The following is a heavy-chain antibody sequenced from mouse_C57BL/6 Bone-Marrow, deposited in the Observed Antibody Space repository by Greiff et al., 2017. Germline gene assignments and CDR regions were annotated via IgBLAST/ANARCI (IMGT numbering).Heavy chain of an antibody. V-gene: IGHV2-2*01. D-gene: IGHD2-4*01. Sequence: QVQLKESGPGLVQPSPSLSITCTVSGFSLTSYGVHWVRQSPGKGLEWLGVIWSGGSTDYNAAFISRLSISKDNSKSHVFFKMNSLQADDTAIYYCARNRGPYDYDFDYWGQGTTLTVSS. CDR3: ARNRGPYDYDFDY. CDR2: IWSGGST. CDR1: GFSLTSYG. J-gene: IGHJ2*01.